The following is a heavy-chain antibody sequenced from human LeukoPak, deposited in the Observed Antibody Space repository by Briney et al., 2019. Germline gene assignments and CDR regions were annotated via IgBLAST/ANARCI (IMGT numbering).Heavy chain of an antibody. D-gene: IGHD3-22*01. CDR1: GYTFTSYG. V-gene: IGHV1-18*01. Sequence: ASVKVSCKASGYTFTSYGISWVRQAPGQGLEWMGWISAYNGNTNYAQKLQGRVTMTTDTSTSTAYMELRSLRSDDTAVYYCARAGDSSGYTFVEDYWGQGTLVTVSS. CDR3: ARAGDSSGYTFVEDY. CDR2: ISAYNGNT. J-gene: IGHJ4*02.